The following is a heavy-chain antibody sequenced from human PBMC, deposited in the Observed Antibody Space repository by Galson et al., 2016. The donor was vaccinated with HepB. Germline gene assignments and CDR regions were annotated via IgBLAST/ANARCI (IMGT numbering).Heavy chain of an antibody. CDR1: GITFSNYG. J-gene: IGHJ3*02. Sequence: SLRLSCAASGITFSNYGMHWVRQAPGKGLEWVAVISFDGSNAYYGDSVKGRFTISRDNSKNTLSLQMNSLRAEDTAVYYCAKERGDCSGGTCRYHDAFDIWGQGTMVTVSS. CDR3: AKERGDCSGGTCRYHDAFDI. D-gene: IGHD2-15*01. CDR2: ISFDGSNA. V-gene: IGHV3-30*18.